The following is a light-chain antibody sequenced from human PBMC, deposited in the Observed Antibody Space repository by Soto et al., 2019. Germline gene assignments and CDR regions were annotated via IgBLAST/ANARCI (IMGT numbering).Light chain of an antibody. J-gene: IGKJ2*01. CDR2: ATY. CDR1: QGIDTY. Sequence: AIQMTQSPSSFSASVGDRVTITCRASQGIDTYLAWYQQKPGKAPRLLMYATYVLESGVPSRFSGSGSWTDYTLTISSLQSEDFATYFCQQYYAHPPTFGQGTKLDMK. V-gene: IGKV1-8*01. CDR3: QQYYAHPPT.